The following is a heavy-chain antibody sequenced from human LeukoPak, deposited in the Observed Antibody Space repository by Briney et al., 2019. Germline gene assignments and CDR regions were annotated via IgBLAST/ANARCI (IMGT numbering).Heavy chain of an antibody. D-gene: IGHD3-9*01. CDR2: ISAYNGNT. CDR3: ARGIRYFDWLLPYFDY. Sequence: ASVKVSCKASGYTFTSYGISWVRQAPGQGLEWMGWISAYNGNTNYAQKLQGRVTMTTDTSTSTAYMELRSLRSDDTAVYYCARGIRYFDWLLPYFDYWGLGTLVTVSS. V-gene: IGHV1-18*01. CDR1: GYTFTSYG. J-gene: IGHJ4*02.